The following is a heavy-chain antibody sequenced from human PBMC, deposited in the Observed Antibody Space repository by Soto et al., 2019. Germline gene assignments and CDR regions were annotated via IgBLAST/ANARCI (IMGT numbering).Heavy chain of an antibody. CDR2: ISYDGSDK. CDR1: GFTFSNYA. D-gene: IGHD5-18*01. CDR3: ARDTGHHGYNYYYFGMDV. Sequence: QVHLVESGGGVVQPGRSLRLSCAASGFTFSNYAMHWVRQAPGKGLEWVAVISYDGSDKYNANSVKGRFTISRDNSKNTLYLQMNSLRAEDTAVYYCARDTGHHGYNYYYFGMDVWGQGTTVTVSS. J-gene: IGHJ6*02. V-gene: IGHV3-30-3*01.